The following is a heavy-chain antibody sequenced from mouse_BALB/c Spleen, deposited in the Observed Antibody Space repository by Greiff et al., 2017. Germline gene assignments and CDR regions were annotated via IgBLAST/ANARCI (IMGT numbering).Heavy chain of an antibody. CDR1: GYSFTGYY. J-gene: IGHJ2*01. Sequence: LVKPGASVKISCKTSGYSFTGYYMHWVKQSHGKSLEWIGYISCYNGATSYNQKFKGKATFTVDTSSSTAYMQFNSLTSEDSAVYYCARYYGSSFDYWGQGTTLTVSS. V-gene: IGHV1S34*01. CDR3: ARYYGSSFDY. CDR2: ISCYNGAT. D-gene: IGHD1-1*01.